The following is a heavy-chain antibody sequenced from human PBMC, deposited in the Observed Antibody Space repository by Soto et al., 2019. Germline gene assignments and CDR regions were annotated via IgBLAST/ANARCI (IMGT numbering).Heavy chain of an antibody. CDR3: ATEGDLVGATASRGFED. CDR1: GGTFTSYA. V-gene: IGHV1-69*01. D-gene: IGHD1-26*01. J-gene: IGHJ4*02. CDR2: IIPLFGTP. Sequence: QVQLVQSGAAVRKPGSSVKVSCKASGGTFTSYAISWVRRAPGQGLEWIGGIIPLFGTPDYAQKFQGRVTITADEYTSTAYFELKTPRSEDTALYYCATEGDLVGATASRGFEDWGQGTLVTVSS.